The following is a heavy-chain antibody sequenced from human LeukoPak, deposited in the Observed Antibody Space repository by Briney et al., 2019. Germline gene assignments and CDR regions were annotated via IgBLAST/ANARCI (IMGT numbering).Heavy chain of an antibody. CDR1: GFTFSSYA. CDR3: AKDTLGGVVVASTFDY. Sequence: HSGGSLRLSCAASGFTFSSYAMSWVRQAPGKGLEWVSAISGSGGSTYYADSVKGRFTISRGNSKNTLYLQMNSLRAEDTAVYYCAKDTLGGVVVASTFDYWGQGTLVTVSS. CDR2: ISGSGGST. D-gene: IGHD2-15*01. V-gene: IGHV3-23*01. J-gene: IGHJ4*02.